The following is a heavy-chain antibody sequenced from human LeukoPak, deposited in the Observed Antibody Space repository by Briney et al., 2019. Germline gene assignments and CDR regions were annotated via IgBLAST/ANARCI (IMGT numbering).Heavy chain of an antibody. CDR1: GFAFRNYA. J-gene: IGHJ3*02. CDR2: ISAGGSRT. Sequence: GGSLRLSCEASGFAFRNYAMAWVRQSPGKGLEWVSGISAGGSRTYYSESVKGRFTISRDNSKNTLYLQMNSLRAEDTAMYYCATQWDGGAGAFDTWGQGTMVTVSS. CDR3: ATQWDGGAGAFDT. V-gene: IGHV3-23*01. D-gene: IGHD1-26*01.